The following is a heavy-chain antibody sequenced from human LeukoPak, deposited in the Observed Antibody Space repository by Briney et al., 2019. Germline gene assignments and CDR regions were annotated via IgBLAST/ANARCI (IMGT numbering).Heavy chain of an antibody. CDR2: ISSSSSYI. Sequence: GGSLRLSCAASGFTFSSYSMNWVRQAPGKGLEWVSSISSSSSYIYYADSVKGRFTISRDNAKNSLYLQMNSLRAEDTAVYYCAREGRGGWYYFDYWGQGTLVTVSS. CDR1: GFTFSSYS. V-gene: IGHV3-21*01. D-gene: IGHD6-19*01. J-gene: IGHJ4*02. CDR3: AREGRGGWYYFDY.